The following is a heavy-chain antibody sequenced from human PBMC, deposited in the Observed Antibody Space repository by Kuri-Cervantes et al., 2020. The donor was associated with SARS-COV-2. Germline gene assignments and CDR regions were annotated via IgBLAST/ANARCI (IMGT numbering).Heavy chain of an antibody. CDR2: ISSSSSTI. J-gene: IGHJ4*02. D-gene: IGHD2-2*01. Sequence: GGSLRLSCAASGFTFSSYSMNWVRQAPGKGLEWVSYISSSSSTIYYADSVKGRFTISRDNAKNSLYLQMNSLRAEDTALYYCARLNLDQLGYCSSTSCYGAFDYWGQGTLVTVSS. V-gene: IGHV3-48*01. CDR3: ARLNLDQLGYCSSTSCYGAFDY. CDR1: GFTFSSYS.